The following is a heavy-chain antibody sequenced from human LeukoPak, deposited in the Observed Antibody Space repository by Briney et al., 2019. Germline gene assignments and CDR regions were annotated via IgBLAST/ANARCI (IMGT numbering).Heavy chain of an antibody. Sequence: SETLSLNCAVYGRSFSGYYWSWIRQPPGKGLEWIGESNHSGSTNYNPSLKSRVTISVDTSKNQFSLKLSSVTAADTAVYYCARLVGATKRGPPPHRGGRWYFDLWGRGTLVTVSS. CDR3: ARLVGATKRGPPPHRGGRWYFDL. V-gene: IGHV4-34*01. CDR1: GRSFSGYY. D-gene: IGHD1-26*01. CDR2: SNHSGST. J-gene: IGHJ2*01.